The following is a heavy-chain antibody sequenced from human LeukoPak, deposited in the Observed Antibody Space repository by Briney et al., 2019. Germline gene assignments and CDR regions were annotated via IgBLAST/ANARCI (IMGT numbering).Heavy chain of an antibody. CDR3: ARVAGSIDY. D-gene: IGHD1-26*01. CDR2: MNPKSGYT. Sequence: GASVTVSFKSSVYTFTTYDINWVRQAAGQGREWMGWMNPKSGYTGYAQKFQGRVTMTRDTSISTAYTEVSSLRSEDTAVYYCARVAGSIDYWGQGTLVTVSS. V-gene: IGHV1-8*01. CDR1: VYTFTTYD. J-gene: IGHJ4*02.